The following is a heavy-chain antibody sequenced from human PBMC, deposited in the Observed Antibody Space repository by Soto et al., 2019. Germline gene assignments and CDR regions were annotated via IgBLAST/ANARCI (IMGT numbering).Heavy chain of an antibody. V-gene: IGHV4-59*01. CDR2: IYYSGST. CDR3: ARFDGYGYNFDY. J-gene: IGHJ4*02. D-gene: IGHD5-12*01. CDR1: GGSISSYY. Sequence: PSETLALPCTGFGGSISSYYWSWSRQPPDKGMEWIGYIYYSGSTNYYPSLKCRVTISVYTSKNQFSLKLSSVSASFSALYYCARFDGYGYNFDYWGQGTLVTVSS.